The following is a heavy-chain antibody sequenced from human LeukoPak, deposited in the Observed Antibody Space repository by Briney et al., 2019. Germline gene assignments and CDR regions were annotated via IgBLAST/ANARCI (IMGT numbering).Heavy chain of an antibody. CDR2: ISSSSSYI. V-gene: IGHV3-21*01. D-gene: IGHD6-19*01. CDR3: ARDPMSVAGILLDS. CDR1: GFTFSSYS. Sequence: GGSLRLSCAASGFTFSSYSMNWVRQAPGKGLEWVSSISSSSSYIYYADSVKGLFTISRDNAKNTLYLQMSILRAEDTAVYYCARDPMSVAGILLDSWGQGTLLIVSS. J-gene: IGHJ4*02.